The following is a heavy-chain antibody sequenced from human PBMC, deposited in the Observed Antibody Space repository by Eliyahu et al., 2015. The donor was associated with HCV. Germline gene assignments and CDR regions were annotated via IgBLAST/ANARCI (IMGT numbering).Heavy chain of an antibody. CDR2: ISGSGGNT. CDR3: AKNYLARGLVPDAFHI. CDR1: AFTFSSYA. V-gene: IGHV3-23*01. J-gene: IGHJ3*02. D-gene: IGHD6-19*01. Sequence: EAQLLESGGGLVQPGGSLRLSCAASAFTFSSYAMXWVRPGPGKGVGWVSGISGSGGNTYYADSVKGRFTISRDNSKNTLYLRMNSLRGEDTAVYYCAKNYLARGLVPDAFHIWGQGTMVTVSS.